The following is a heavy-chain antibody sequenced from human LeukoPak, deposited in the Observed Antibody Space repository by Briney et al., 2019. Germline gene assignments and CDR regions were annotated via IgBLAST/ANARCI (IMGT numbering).Heavy chain of an antibody. CDR3: ARSSSWYLF. V-gene: IGHV3-11*04. Sequence: LSLTCAVYGGSFSGYYWSWVRQAPGKGLEWVSYISSSGSTIYYADSVKGRFTISRDNAKNSLYLQMNSLRAEDTAVYYCARSSSWYLFWGQGTLVTVSS. CDR1: GGSFSGYY. J-gene: IGHJ4*02. D-gene: IGHD6-13*01. CDR2: ISSSGSTI.